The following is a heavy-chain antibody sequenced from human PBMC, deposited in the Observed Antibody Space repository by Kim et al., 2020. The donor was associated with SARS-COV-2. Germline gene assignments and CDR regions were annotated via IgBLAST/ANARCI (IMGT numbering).Heavy chain of an antibody. D-gene: IGHD6-6*01. CDR2: IYYSVST. V-gene: IGHV4-39*01. CDR3: ARQARKFPVRVNWFDP. Sequence: SETLSLTCTVSGGSISSSSYYWGCIRQPPGKGLEWIGSIYYSVSTYYNPSLKSRVTISADTSKNQFSLKLSSVTAAATAVYYCARQARKFPVRVNWFDPWGQGTLVTVSS. J-gene: IGHJ5*02. CDR1: GGSISSSSYY.